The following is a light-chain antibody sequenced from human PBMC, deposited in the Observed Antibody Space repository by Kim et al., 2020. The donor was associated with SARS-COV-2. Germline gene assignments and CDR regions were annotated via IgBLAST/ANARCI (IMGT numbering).Light chain of an antibody. CDR3: SSCTSSSTFGV. J-gene: IGLJ1*01. CDR2: DVS. CDR1: TSDVGGYNY. V-gene: IGLV2-14*01. Sequence: SALTQPASVSGSPGQSITISCTGTTSDVGGYNYVSWYQQHPGKAPKLMISDVSKRPSGVSHRFSGSKSGNTASLTISGLRAEDETEYYCSSCTSSSTFGVFGTGTKVTVL.